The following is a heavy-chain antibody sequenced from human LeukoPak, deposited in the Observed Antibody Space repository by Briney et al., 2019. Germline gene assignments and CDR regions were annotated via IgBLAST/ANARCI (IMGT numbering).Heavy chain of an antibody. Sequence: NTSETLSLTCAVYGGSFSGYYWSWIRQPPGKGLEWIGEINHSGSTNYNPSLKSRVTISVDTSKNQFSLKLSSVTAADTAVYYCARAEYYDILTGYDYWGQGTLVTVSS. J-gene: IGHJ4*02. CDR2: INHSGST. D-gene: IGHD3-9*01. CDR1: GGSFSGYY. CDR3: ARAEYYDILTGYDY. V-gene: IGHV4-34*01.